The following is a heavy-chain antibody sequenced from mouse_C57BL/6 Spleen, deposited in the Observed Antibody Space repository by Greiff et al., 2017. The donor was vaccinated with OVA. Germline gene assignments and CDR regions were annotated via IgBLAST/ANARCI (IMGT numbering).Heavy chain of an antibody. CDR2: IDPSDSYT. CDR1: GYTFTSYW. V-gene: IGHV1-69*01. J-gene: IGHJ3*01. Sequence: QVQLQQPGAELVMPGASVKLSCKASGYTFTSYWMHWVKQRPGQGLEWIGEIDPSDSYTNYNQKFKGKSTLTVDKSSSTAYMQLSSLTSEDSAVYYCAIYSNYGGFDYCGQGTLVTVSA. D-gene: IGHD2-5*01. CDR3: AIYSNYGGFDY.